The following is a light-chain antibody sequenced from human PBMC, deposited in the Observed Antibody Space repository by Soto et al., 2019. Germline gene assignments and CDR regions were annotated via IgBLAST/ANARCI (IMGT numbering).Light chain of an antibody. CDR1: QSISSY. CDR3: QHSYSTREGT. J-gene: IGKJ1*01. CDR2: AAS. Sequence: DIQMTQSPSSLSASVGDRVTITCRASQSISSYLNWYQQKPGKAPKLLIYAASSLPSGVPSRFSGSGSGTDFTLTISSLQPEDFATYYCQHSYSTREGTFGQGTKVEIK. V-gene: IGKV1-39*01.